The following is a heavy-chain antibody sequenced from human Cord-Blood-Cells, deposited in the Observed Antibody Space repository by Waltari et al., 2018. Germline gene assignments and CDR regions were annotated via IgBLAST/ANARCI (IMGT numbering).Heavy chain of an antibody. CDR2: IYPGDSDT. V-gene: IGHV5-51*01. D-gene: IGHD3-22*01. CDR3: TIYYYDSSGYYSNDY. CDR1: GYSFTSYW. J-gene: IGHJ4*02. Sequence: EVQLVQSGEEVKKPGESLKISCKGSGYSFTSYWIASVRQMPGKGLEWMGIIYPGDSDTRYSPSFQGQVTISADKSISTAYLQWSSLKASDTAMYYCTIYYYDSSGYYSNDYWGQGTLVTVSS.